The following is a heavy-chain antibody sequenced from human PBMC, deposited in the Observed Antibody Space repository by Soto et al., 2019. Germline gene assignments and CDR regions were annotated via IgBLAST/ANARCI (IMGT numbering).Heavy chain of an antibody. CDR1: GFSLSTSGVG. CDR2: IYWDDDK. J-gene: IGHJ6*02. Sequence: QITLKESGPTLVKPTQTLTLTCTFSGFSLSTSGVGVGWIRQPPGKALEWLALIYWDDDKRYSPSLKSRLTITKDTSQNQVVLTMTNMDPVGTATYYCAHHRIWFGELGNGMDVWGQGTTVTVSS. CDR3: AHHRIWFGELGNGMDV. V-gene: IGHV2-5*02. D-gene: IGHD3-10*01.